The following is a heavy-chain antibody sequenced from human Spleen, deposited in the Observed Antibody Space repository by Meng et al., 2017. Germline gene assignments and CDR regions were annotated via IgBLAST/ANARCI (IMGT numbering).Heavy chain of an antibody. CDR3: ARGPISVTHDFDS. Sequence: QVPLQQWGAGLLKPSETLSLTCAVSGGSLSDYYWSWVRQPPGKGLEWIGQIKHSGSTIYTPSLKSRLTMSVDTSKSQFSLTLTSVTAADAAVYYCARGPISVTHDFDSWGQGTLVTVSS. CDR2: IKHSGST. J-gene: IGHJ4*02. V-gene: IGHV4-34*01. CDR1: GGSLSDYY. D-gene: IGHD4-17*01.